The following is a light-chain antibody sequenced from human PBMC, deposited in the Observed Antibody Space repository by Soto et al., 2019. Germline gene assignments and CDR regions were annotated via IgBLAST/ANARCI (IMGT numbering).Light chain of an antibody. CDR1: SSNLGQNP. Sequence: QSVLTQPPSASGTPGQRVTISCSGSSSNLGQNPVHWYQQLPVTSPKLLIYSNNYRPSGVPDRFSGSKAGTSASLAISGLQSEDEADYSCAALDDSLTCSWVFGGGTKITVL. CDR3: AALDDSLTCSWV. V-gene: IGLV1-44*01. CDR2: SNN. J-gene: IGLJ3*02.